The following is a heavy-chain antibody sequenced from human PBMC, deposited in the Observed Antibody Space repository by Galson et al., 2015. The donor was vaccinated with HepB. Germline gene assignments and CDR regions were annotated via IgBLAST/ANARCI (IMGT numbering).Heavy chain of an antibody. Sequence: SLRLSCAASGFTFSDYYMSWIRQAPGKGLEWVSYISSSSSYTNYADSVKGRFTISRDNAKNSLYLQMNSLRAEDTAVYYCARWAVHGSGSYYNSLDYWGQGTLVTVSS. CDR3: ARWAVHGSGSYYNSLDY. D-gene: IGHD3-10*01. CDR2: ISSSSSYT. V-gene: IGHV3-11*06. J-gene: IGHJ4*02. CDR1: GFTFSDYY.